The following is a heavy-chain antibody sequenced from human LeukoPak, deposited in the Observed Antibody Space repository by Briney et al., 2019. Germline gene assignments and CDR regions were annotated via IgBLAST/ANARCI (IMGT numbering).Heavy chain of an antibody. J-gene: IGHJ5*02. Sequence: SETLSLTCAVYGGSFSGYYWSWIRQPPGKGLEWIGEINHSGSTNYNPSLKSRVTISVDTSKNQFSLKLSSVTAADTAVYYCAQWGHYYDSSGYYHWGQGTLVTVSS. CDR1: GGSFSGYY. D-gene: IGHD3-22*01. CDR2: INHSGST. V-gene: IGHV4-34*01. CDR3: AQWGHYYDSSGYYH.